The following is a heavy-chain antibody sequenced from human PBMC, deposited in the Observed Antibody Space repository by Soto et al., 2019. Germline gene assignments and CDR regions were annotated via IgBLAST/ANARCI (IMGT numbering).Heavy chain of an antibody. CDR1: GFTFSSYA. J-gene: IGHJ4*02. D-gene: IGHD6-19*01. V-gene: IGHV3-23*01. CDR3: AKDHPIPKAVAGTFGY. CDR2: ISGSGGST. Sequence: VGSLRLSCAASGFTFSSYAMSWVRQAPGKGLEWVSAISGSGGSTYYADSVKGRFTISRDNSKNTLYLQMNSLRAEDTAVYYCAKDHPIPKAVAGTFGYWGQGTLVTVSS.